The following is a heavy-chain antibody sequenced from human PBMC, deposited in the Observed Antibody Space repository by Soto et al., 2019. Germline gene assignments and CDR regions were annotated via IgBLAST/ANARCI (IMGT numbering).Heavy chain of an antibody. CDR3: AREVQVHTPAFVY. V-gene: IGHV1-69*19. CDR2: ISPMFGAA. CDR1: GGTFNTYA. J-gene: IGHJ4*02. D-gene: IGHD3-10*01. Sequence: QVQLVQSGAEMKKPGSSVKVSCQSSGGTFNTYAMNWVRQAPGQGPEWMGDISPMFGAANYAPKFQGRVTINADESKGTEYMQVSSLTSEDTDLYFCAREVQVHTPAFVYWGQGTLVTVSS.